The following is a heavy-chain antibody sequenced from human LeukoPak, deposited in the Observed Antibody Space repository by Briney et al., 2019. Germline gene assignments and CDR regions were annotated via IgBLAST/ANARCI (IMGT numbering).Heavy chain of an antibody. D-gene: IGHD3-10*01. CDR2: IWYDGSNK. J-gene: IGHJ5*02. Sequence: GRSLRLSYAASGFTFNSYGMQWVRQAPGKGLEWVAVIWYDGSNKYYADSVKGRFTISIDNSKNTLYLQMNSLRAEDTAVYYRAKAGADRNNWFDPWGQGTLVTVSS. CDR1: GFTFNSYG. V-gene: IGHV3-33*06. CDR3: AKAGADRNNWFDP.